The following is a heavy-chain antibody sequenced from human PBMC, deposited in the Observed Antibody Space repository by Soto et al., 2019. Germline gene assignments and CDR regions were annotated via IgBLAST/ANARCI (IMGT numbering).Heavy chain of an antibody. CDR1: GGSFSGYY. D-gene: IGHD2-15*01. Sequence: PSETLSLTCAVYGGSFSGYYLSWIRQPPGKGLEWIGEINHSGSTNYNPSLKSRVTISVDTSKNQFSLKLSSVTAADTAVYYRARRLRIIDYWGQGTLVTVSS. CDR2: INHSGST. CDR3: ARRLRIIDY. V-gene: IGHV4-34*01. J-gene: IGHJ4*02.